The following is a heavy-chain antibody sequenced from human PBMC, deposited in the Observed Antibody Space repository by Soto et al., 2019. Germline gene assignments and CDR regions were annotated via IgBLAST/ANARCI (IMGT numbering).Heavy chain of an antibody. CDR2: IYYSGST. Sequence: SETLSLTCTVSGGSISSGGYYWSWIRQHPGKGLEWIGYIYYSGSTYYNPSLKSRVTISVDTSKNQFSLKLSSVTAADTAVYYCAIDTRSTSIYCYYKDVWGKGTTVTVSS. V-gene: IGHV4-31*03. D-gene: IGHD2-2*01. CDR1: GGSISSGGYY. CDR3: AIDTRSTSIYCYYKDV. J-gene: IGHJ6*03.